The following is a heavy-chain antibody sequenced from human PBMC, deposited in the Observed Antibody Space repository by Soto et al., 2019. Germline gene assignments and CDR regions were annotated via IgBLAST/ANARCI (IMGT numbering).Heavy chain of an antibody. V-gene: IGHV1-3*01. D-gene: IGHD5-12*01. J-gene: IGHJ6*03. CDR2: INAGNGNT. CDR3: ARVGGGYSGYDWSYYYYYMDV. Sequence: GASVKVSCKASGYTFTSYAMHWVRQAPGQRLEWMGWINAGNGNTKYSQKFQGRVTITRDTSASTAYMELSSLRSEDTAVYYCARVGGGYSGYDWSYYYYYMDVWGKGTTVTVSS. CDR1: GYTFTSYA.